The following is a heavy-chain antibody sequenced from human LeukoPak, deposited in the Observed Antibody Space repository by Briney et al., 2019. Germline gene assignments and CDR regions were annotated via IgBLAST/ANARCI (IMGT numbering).Heavy chain of an antibody. CDR1: GYTFTTYY. V-gene: IGHV1-46*01. J-gene: IGHJ4*02. CDR3: ARGSRPVYNLLTGKRYFDY. CDR2: INPSGGST. D-gene: IGHD3-9*01. Sequence: ASVKVSWKASGYTFTTYYVHWVRQAPGQGLEWMGIINPSGGSTTYAQKFRGRLTMTRDMSTSTVYMELSSLRSEDTAVYYCARGSRPVYNLLTGKRYFDYWGQGTLLTVSS.